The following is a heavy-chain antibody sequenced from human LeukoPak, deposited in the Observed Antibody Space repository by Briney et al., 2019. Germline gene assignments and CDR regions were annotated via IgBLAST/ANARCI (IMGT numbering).Heavy chain of an antibody. V-gene: IGHV4-39*07. Sequence: SETLSLTCTVSGGSISSSSYYWGWIRQPPGKGLEWIGSIYYSGSTNYNPSLKSRVTISVDTSKNQFSLKLSSVTAADTAVYYCARETVTTSGHSGFDPWGQGTLVTVSS. J-gene: IGHJ5*02. CDR2: IYYSGST. D-gene: IGHD4-11*01. CDR1: GGSISSSSYY. CDR3: ARETVTTSGHSGFDP.